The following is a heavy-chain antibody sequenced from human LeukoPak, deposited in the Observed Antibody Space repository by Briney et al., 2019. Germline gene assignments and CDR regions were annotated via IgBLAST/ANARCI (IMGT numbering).Heavy chain of an antibody. CDR3: ARAHYYDSSGLDF. V-gene: IGHV3-23*01. J-gene: IGHJ4*02. D-gene: IGHD3-22*01. CDR2: ISGSGGTT. CDR1: GFTFSSFA. Sequence: GGSLRLSCAASGFTFSSFAMTWVRQAPGKGLEWVSAISGSGGTTYYADSVKGRFTISRDNAKNSLYLQMNSLRAEDTAVYYCARAHYYDSSGLDFWGQGTLVTVSS.